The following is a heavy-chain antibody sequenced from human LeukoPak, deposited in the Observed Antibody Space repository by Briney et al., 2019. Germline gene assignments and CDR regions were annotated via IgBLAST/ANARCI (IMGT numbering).Heavy chain of an antibody. Sequence: SSETLSLTCTVSGGSISSYYWSWIRQPPGKGLEWIGYIYYSGSTNYNPSLKSRVTISVDTSKNQFSLKLSSVTAADTAVYYCARDKVAHCSGGSCYPLGMDVWGQGTTVTVSS. J-gene: IGHJ6*02. V-gene: IGHV4-59*01. CDR3: ARDKVAHCSGGSCYPLGMDV. CDR1: GGSISSYY. CDR2: IYYSGST. D-gene: IGHD2-15*01.